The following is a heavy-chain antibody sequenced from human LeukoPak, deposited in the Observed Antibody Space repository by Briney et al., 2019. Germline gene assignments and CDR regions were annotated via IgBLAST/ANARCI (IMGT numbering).Heavy chain of an antibody. V-gene: IGHV3-23*01. D-gene: IGHD4-17*01. CDR3: AKEIADGDYGRYYFDY. CDR2: ISGSGGST. Sequence: GGSLRLSCAASGFTFSSYAMSWVRQAPGKGQEWVSAISGSGGSTYYADSVEGRFTISRDNSKNTLYLQMNSLRAEDTAVYYCAKEIADGDYGRYYFDYWGQGTLVTVSS. CDR1: GFTFSSYA. J-gene: IGHJ4*02.